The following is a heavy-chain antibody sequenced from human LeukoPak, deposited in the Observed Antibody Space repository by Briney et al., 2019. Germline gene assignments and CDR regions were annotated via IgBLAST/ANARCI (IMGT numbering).Heavy chain of an antibody. CDR2: IKQDETEK. CDR3: ARAYYGSGSYYIFGY. D-gene: IGHD3-10*01. CDR1: GFTFSNFW. Sequence: PGGSLRLSCTASGFTFSNFWMGWVRQAPGKGLEWVANIKQDETEKFYLGSVKGRFTISRDNAKNSLYLQMNSLRAEDTAVYYCARAYYGSGSYYIFGYWGQGTLVTVSS. J-gene: IGHJ4*02. V-gene: IGHV3-7*01.